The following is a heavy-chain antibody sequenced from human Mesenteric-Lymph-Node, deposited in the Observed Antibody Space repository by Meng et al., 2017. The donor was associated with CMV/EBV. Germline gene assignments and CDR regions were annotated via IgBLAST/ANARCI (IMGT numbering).Heavy chain of an antibody. V-gene: IGHV3-30*02. J-gene: IGHJ3*02. CDR1: GFTFSSYG. CDR2: IRYDGSNK. CDR3: ARPIDIVVVPAAIDAFDI. D-gene: IGHD2-2*02. Sequence: GGSLRLSCAASGFTFSSYGMHWVRQAPGKGLEWVAFIRYDGSNKYYADSVKGRFTISRDNAKNTLYLQMNSLRAEDTAVYYCARPIDIVVVPAAIDAFDIWGQGTMVTVSS.